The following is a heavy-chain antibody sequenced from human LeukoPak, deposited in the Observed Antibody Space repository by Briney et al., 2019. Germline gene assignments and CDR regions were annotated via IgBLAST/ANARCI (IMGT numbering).Heavy chain of an antibody. Sequence: GGSLRLSCAASGFTFSNYWMHWVRQAPGKGLVWVSRINSDGINTSYADSVKGRFTISRDNAKNTLYLQMNSLRAEDTAVYYCAARPYYYDSSGYWVWGQGTLVTVSS. CDR3: AARPYYYDSSGYWV. J-gene: IGHJ4*02. D-gene: IGHD3-22*01. CDR1: GFTFSNYW. V-gene: IGHV3-74*01. CDR2: INSDGINT.